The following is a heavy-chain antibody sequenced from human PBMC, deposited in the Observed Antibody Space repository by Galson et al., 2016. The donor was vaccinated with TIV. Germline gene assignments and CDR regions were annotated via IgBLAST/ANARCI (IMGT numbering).Heavy chain of an antibody. V-gene: IGHV3-23*01. CDR3: AKGPGSYPYHYYGVDV. CDR1: GFTFSTKS. Sequence: SLRLSCAASGFTFSTKSMSWVRQAPGKGLEWVSAISGSGGTTYYADSVKGRFTISRDNSNNTLYLQMNSLRAEDRAVYYCAKGPGSYPYHYYGVDVWGQGTTVTVA. CDR2: ISGSGGTT. J-gene: IGHJ6*02. D-gene: IGHD3-16*02.